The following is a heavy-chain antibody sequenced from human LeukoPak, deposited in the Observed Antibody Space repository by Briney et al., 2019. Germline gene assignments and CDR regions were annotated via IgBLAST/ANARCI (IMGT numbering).Heavy chain of an antibody. V-gene: IGHV3-43*01. D-gene: IGHD1-26*01. Sequence: GGSLRLSCAASGFTFDDYTMHWVRQAPGKGLEWVSLISWDGGSTYYADSVKGRSTISRDNSKNSLYLQMNSLRTEDTALYYCAKGRGSLYYFDYWGQGTLVTVSS. CDR3: AKGRGSLYYFDY. CDR1: GFTFDDYT. J-gene: IGHJ4*02. CDR2: ISWDGGST.